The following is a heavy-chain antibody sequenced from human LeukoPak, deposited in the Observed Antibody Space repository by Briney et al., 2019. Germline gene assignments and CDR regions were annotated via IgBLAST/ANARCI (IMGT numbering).Heavy chain of an antibody. Sequence: SETLSLTCTVSGDSVSSSNYYWAWIRQLPGKGLEWIGNIYHSGSTYYNPSLKSRVTISVDTSKNQFSLKLSPVTAADTAVYYCARDQAKRVPRVAFDIWGQGTMVTVSS. CDR2: IYHSGST. CDR3: ARDQAKRVPRVAFDI. D-gene: IGHD1-1*01. CDR1: GDSVSSSNYY. V-gene: IGHV4-39*07. J-gene: IGHJ3*02.